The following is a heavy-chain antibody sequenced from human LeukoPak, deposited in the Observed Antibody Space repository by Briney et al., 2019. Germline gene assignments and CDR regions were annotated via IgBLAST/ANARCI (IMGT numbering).Heavy chain of an antibody. CDR2: ISVSGGSI. CDR3: AKRGVVIRVILVGFHKEAYYFDS. Sequence: GGSLRLSCAASGFTFSNYALHWVRQAPGKGLEWVSGISVSGGSIYYADSVTGRFTISRDNSKDTLYLQMNSLRAEDTAVYFCAKRGVVIRVILVGFHKEAYYFDSWGQGALVTVSS. V-gene: IGHV3-23*01. CDR1: GFTFSNYA. J-gene: IGHJ4*02. D-gene: IGHD3-22*01.